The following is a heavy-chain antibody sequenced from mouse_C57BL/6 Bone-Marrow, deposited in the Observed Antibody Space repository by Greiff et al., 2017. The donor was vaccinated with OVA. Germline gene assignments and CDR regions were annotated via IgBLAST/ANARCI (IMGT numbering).Heavy chain of an antibody. J-gene: IGHJ2*01. CDR3: ARNSGIYYDYDGLDY. CDR1: GFSLTSYA. CDR2: IWTGGGT. D-gene: IGHD2-4*01. V-gene: IGHV2-9-1*01. Sequence: VQLVESGPGLVAPSQSLSITCTVSGFSLTSYAISWVRQPPGKGLEWLGVIWTGGGTNYNSALKSRLSISKDNSKSQVFLKMNSLQTDDTTRYYCARNSGIYYDYDGLDYWGQGTTLTVSS.